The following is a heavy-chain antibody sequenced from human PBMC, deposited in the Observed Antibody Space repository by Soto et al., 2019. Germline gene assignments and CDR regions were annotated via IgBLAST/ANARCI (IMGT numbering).Heavy chain of an antibody. Sequence: GGSLRLSCAASGFTFSSYAMSWVRQAPGKGLEWVSAISGSGGSTYYADSVKGRFTISRDNSKKTLYLQMNSLRAEDTAVYYWAKVSYKSSVLGVYCSSTSCYASAQDHWGQGTLVTVSS. J-gene: IGHJ4*02. CDR2: ISGSGGST. D-gene: IGHD2-2*01. CDR1: GFTFSSYA. V-gene: IGHV3-23*01. CDR3: AKVSYKSSVLGVYCSSTSCYASAQDH.